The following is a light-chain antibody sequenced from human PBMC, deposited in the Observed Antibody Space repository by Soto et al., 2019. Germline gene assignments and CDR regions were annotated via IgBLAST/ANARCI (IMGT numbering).Light chain of an antibody. Sequence: EIVLTQSPGTLSLSPGERATLSCRASQSVSSSYLAWYQQQPGQAHRPLIYGASSRAIGIPDRFSGSGSGTDFTLTISRLEPEDFAVYYCQQYGSSPWTFGQGTKVEIK. CDR3: QQYGSSPWT. J-gene: IGKJ1*01. V-gene: IGKV3-20*01. CDR1: QSVSSSY. CDR2: GAS.